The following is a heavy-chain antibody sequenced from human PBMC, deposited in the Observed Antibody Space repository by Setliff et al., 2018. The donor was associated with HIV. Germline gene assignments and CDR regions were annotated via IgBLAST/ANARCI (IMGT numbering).Heavy chain of an antibody. Sequence: SETLSLTCTVSGDSISSSAYYWGWVRQHPGKGLEWIGSIYYSGTAYYNPSLRSRVTILVDTSNNNFSLKLNSVTAADTAMYHCARVIASGYNFWSGYPFDAFDVCGQVTMVTVSS. CDR3: ARVIASGYNFWSGYPFDAFDV. J-gene: IGHJ3*01. CDR2: IYYSGTA. V-gene: IGHV4-39*07. CDR1: GDSISSSAYY. D-gene: IGHD3-3*01.